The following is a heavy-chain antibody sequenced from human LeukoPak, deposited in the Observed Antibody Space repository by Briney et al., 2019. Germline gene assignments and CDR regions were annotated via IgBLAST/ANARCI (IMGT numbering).Heavy chain of an antibody. D-gene: IGHD3-22*01. CDR1: GFTFSCYA. CDR3: AKRVVVVIKEYYFDY. J-gene: IGHJ4*02. CDR2: ISGSGGST. Sequence: PGGSLRLSCAASGFTFSCYAMSWVRQAPGKGLEWVSAISGSGGSTYYADSVKGRFTISRDNSKNTLYLQMISLRAEDTAVYYCAKRVVVVIKEYYFDYWGQGTLVTVSS. V-gene: IGHV3-23*01.